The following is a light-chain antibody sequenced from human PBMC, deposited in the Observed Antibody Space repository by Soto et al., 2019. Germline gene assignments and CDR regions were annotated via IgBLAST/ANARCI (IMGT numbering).Light chain of an antibody. CDR1: QSVSSN. CDR3: QQHNNWPLT. V-gene: IGKV3-15*01. J-gene: IGKJ4*01. CDR2: GAS. Sequence: EIVMTQSPATLSVSPGERVTLSCRASQSVSSNLAWYQQKPGQAPRLLIYGASTRATGIPARFSGSGSGTEFTLTISSLQSEDFAVYYCQQHNNWPLTFGGGTKVEIK.